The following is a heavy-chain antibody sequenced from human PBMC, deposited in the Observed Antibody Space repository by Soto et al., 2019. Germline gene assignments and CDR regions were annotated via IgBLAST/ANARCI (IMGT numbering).Heavy chain of an antibody. CDR2: MYYSGST. CDR1: GDSIISSY. CDR3: ARHRALNWFDP. J-gene: IGHJ5*02. V-gene: IGHV4-59*08. Sequence: LEILSLTCTVSGDSIISSYWSWIRQPPGKGLEWIGYMYYSGSTSYNPSLNSRVTLSVDTSKNQFFLKLSFVTAADTAVYYCARHRALNWFDPWGQGTLVTVSS.